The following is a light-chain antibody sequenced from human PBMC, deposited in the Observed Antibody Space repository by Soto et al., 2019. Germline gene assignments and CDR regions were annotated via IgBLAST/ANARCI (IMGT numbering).Light chain of an antibody. CDR2: AAS. CDR1: QDIRNS. V-gene: IGKV1-27*01. Sequence: DIQMTQSPSSLSASIGDRITITCRASQDIRNSLPWYQQKPGKVPKLLIYAASTLHSGVPSRFSGSGSGTEFTLTISSLQPEDVATYSCQKYNSAPLTFGRGTQVEIK. J-gene: IGKJ4*01. CDR3: QKYNSAPLT.